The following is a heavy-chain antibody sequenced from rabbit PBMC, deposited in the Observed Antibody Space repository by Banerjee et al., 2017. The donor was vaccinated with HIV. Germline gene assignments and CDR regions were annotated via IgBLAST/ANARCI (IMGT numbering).Heavy chain of an antibody. CDR3: ARGTYGYAGYAPNL. D-gene: IGHD6-1*01. V-gene: IGHV1S40*01. Sequence: QSLEESGGDLVKPGASLTLTCTASGFTLSRYWMCWVRQAPGKGLEWIACIYITSGSTYYASWAKGRFTISKTSSTTVTLQMTSLTAADTATYFCARGTYGYAGYAPNLWGPGTLVTVS. J-gene: IGHJ4*01. CDR1: GFTLSRYW. CDR2: IYITSGST.